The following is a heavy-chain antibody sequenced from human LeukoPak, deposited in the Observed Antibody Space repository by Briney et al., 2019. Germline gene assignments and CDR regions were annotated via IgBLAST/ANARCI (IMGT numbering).Heavy chain of an antibody. V-gene: IGHV3-30*18. J-gene: IGHJ4*02. CDR1: GFTFSSYG. Sequence: GGSLRLSCAASGFTFSSYGMHWVRQAPGKGLEWVAVISYDGSNKYYADSVKGRFTISRDNSKNTLYLQMNSLRAEDTAVYYCAKRGRGYDFNYFDYWGQGTLVTVSS. CDR3: AKRGRGYDFNYFDY. D-gene: IGHD5-12*01. CDR2: ISYDGSNK.